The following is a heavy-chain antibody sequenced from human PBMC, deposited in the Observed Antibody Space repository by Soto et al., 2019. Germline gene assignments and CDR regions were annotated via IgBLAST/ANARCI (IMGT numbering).Heavy chain of an antibody. CDR2: IYHSGST. CDR3: ARASRDYGSATYYGTFDC. Sequence: SETLSLTCAVSGGSISSSNWWSWVRQPPGKGLEWIGEIYHSGSTNYNPSLKSRVTISVDKSKNQFSLKLSSVTAADTAVYYCARASRDYGSATYYGTFDCWGQGALVTVS. V-gene: IGHV4-4*02. CDR1: GGSISSSNW. J-gene: IGHJ4*02. D-gene: IGHD3-10*01.